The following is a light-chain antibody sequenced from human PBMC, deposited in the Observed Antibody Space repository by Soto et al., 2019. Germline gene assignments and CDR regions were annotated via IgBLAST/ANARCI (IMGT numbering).Light chain of an antibody. Sequence: QSALAQPPSASGSPGQSVTVSCTGTSGDVGGYNYVSWYQQHPGKAPKLMIYEVSERPSGVPDRFSGSKSGNTASLTVSGLQAEDEADYYCSSYAGSNIYVFXTGTKVTVL. V-gene: IGLV2-8*01. J-gene: IGLJ1*01. CDR2: EVS. CDR1: SGDVGGYNY. CDR3: SSYAGSNIYV.